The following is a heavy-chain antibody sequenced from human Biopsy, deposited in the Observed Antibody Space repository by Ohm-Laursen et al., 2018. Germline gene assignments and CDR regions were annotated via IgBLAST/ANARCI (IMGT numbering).Heavy chain of an antibody. D-gene: IGHD2-2*02. CDR2: IIPLLGIT. J-gene: IGHJ6*02. V-gene: IGHV1-69*04. CDR1: GGIFSGYA. Sequence: ASVKVSCKASGGIFSGYAMSWVRQAPGQGLEWMGRIIPLLGITNYAQKFQGRVTISADKSTSTAYMELSSLRSEDTAVYYCAREYPEGDVWGQGTTVTVSS. CDR3: AREYPEGDV.